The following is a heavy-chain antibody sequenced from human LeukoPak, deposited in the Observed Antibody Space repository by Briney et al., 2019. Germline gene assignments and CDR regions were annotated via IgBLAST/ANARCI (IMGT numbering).Heavy chain of an antibody. D-gene: IGHD3-22*01. Sequence: SETLSLTCTVSGSSVSSDEYYWSWVRQHPGKGLEWIGYVYYSGSSYYIPSLESRVTMSVEVSKNQFSLELRSVTAADTAVYYCARAQYYYDSSGYYPYYFDYWGQGTLVTVSS. CDR2: VYYSGSS. J-gene: IGHJ4*02. CDR1: GSSVSSDEYY. V-gene: IGHV4-31*03. CDR3: ARAQYYYDSSGYYPYYFDY.